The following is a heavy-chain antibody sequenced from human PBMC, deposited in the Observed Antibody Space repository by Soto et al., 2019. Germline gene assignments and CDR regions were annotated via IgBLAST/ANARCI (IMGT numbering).Heavy chain of an antibody. D-gene: IGHD3-22*01. CDR2: IYSGGST. Sequence: PGGSLRLSCAASGFTVSSNYMSWVRQAPGKGLEWVSVIYSGGSTYYADSVKGRLTISRDNSKNTLYLQMNSLRAEDTSVYYCARDPNYYDSSGYQGYWGQGTMVTVSS. CDR1: GFTVSSNY. J-gene: IGHJ4*02. CDR3: ARDPNYYDSSGYQGY. V-gene: IGHV3-53*01.